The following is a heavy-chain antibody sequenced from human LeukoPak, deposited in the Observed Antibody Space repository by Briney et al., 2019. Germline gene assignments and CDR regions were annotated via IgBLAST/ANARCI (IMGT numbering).Heavy chain of an antibody. CDR1: GYTFTGYY. V-gene: IGHV1-2*02. J-gene: IGHJ6*03. Sequence: ASVKVSCKASGYTFTGYYMHWVRQAPGQGLEWMGWINPNSGGTNYAQKFQGRVTMTRDTSISTAYMELSRLRSDDTAVYYCARCRLNYYYYYYMDVWGKGTTVTVTS. CDR3: ARCRLNYYYYYYMDV. CDR2: INPNSGGT.